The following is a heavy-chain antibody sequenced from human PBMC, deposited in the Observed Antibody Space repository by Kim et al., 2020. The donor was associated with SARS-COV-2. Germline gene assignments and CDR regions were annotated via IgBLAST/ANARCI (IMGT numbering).Heavy chain of an antibody. V-gene: IGHV3-30*04. CDR2: ISYDGSNK. J-gene: IGHJ4*03. D-gene: IGHD3-22*01. Sequence: GGSLRLSCAASGFTFSSYAMHWVRQAPGKGLEWVAVISYDGSNKYYADSVKGRFTISRDNSKNTLYLQMNSLRAEDTAVYYCARDSAYDNSGYYLATGY. CDR1: GFTFSSYA. CDR3: ARDSAYDNSGYYLATGY.